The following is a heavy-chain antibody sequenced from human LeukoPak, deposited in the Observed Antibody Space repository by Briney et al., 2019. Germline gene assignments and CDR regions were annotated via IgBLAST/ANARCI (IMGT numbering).Heavy chain of an antibody. D-gene: IGHD6-19*01. J-gene: IGHJ5*02. CDR3: GKDGGQYSSGPEFDP. Sequence: GGSLRLSCAASGILFSNTAMNWARQSPGRGLEWVSAISGGGERAFYADSVRGRFTISRDNSKNILYLQMNSLTADDTAIYYCGKDGGQYSSGPEFDPRGQGALVTVSS. CDR1: GILFSNTA. V-gene: IGHV3-23*01. CDR2: ISGGGERA.